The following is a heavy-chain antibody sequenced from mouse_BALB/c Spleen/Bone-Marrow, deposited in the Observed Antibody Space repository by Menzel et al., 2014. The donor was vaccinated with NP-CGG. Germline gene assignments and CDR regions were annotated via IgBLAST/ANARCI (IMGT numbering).Heavy chain of an antibody. CDR3: SREGAY. CDR2: ITPSNGDT. J-gene: IGHJ3*01. CDR1: GYTLTSYY. V-gene: IGHV1S81*02. Sequence: VQLQQSGAELVKPGASVKLSCKASGYTLTSYYMYWVKQRPGQGLEWIGEITPSNGDTNFNEKFKSKATLTVDKSSSTAYMQLSSLTSEDSAVYYCSREGAYWGQGTLVTVSA.